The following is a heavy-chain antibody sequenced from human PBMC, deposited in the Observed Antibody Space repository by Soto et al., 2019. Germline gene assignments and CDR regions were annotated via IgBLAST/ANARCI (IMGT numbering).Heavy chain of an antibody. V-gene: IGHV1-8*01. CDR1: GYSFTNND. D-gene: IGHD1-26*01. CDR2: MNPGSGDT. Sequence: ASVKVSCKASGYSFTNNDVSWVRQATGQGLEWMGWMNPGSGDTGYAQKFQGRVTMTRDISIATAYMELSSLRSDDTAVYYCARDGVGATRDYYYYGMDVWGQGTTVTVSS. CDR3: ARDGVGATRDYYYYGMDV. J-gene: IGHJ6*02.